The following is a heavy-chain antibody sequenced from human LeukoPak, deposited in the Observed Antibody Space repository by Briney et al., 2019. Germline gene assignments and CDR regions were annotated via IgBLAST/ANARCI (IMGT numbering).Heavy chain of an antibody. J-gene: IGHJ4*02. V-gene: IGHV4-61*02. CDR1: GGSISSGTYY. D-gene: IGHD3-22*01. CDR2: IYTSGST. CDR3: ARNQYYYDSSQETTKNDY. Sequence: SETLSLTCTVSGGSISSGTYYWNWIRQPAGKGLEWIGRIYTSGSTNCNPSLKSRVTMSVDTSKNQFSLKLSSVTAADTAVYYCARNQYYYDSSQETTKNDYWGQGTLVTVSS.